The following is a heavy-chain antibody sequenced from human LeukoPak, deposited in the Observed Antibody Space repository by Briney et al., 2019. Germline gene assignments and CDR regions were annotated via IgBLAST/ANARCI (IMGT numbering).Heavy chain of an antibody. J-gene: IGHJ6*03. CDR3: ARGIFTSYLDYMDV. CDR1: GGTFSSYA. CDR2: IIASFGTA. V-gene: IGHV1-69*05. D-gene: IGHD2/OR15-2a*01. Sequence: SVKVSYKASGGTFSSYAISWVRQAPGQGLEWMGGIIASFGTAYYAQKLQGRVTITTDKSTSTAYMELSSLRSEDMAVYYCARGIFTSYLDYMDVWGKGTTVTVSS.